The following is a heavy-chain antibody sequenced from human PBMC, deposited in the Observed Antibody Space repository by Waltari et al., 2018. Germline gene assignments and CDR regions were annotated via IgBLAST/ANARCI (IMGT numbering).Heavy chain of an antibody. D-gene: IGHD3-10*01. CDR3: ARVGDYHGSGRFGLDV. J-gene: IGHJ6*02. Sequence: QVQLQPWGAGLLKPSETLSLTCAVSDGSFSVYFWVWIRQSPGKGLEWTGQSNRDGSNIYNPSLKSRVAMSVDTLKSQISLRLTSVTAADAAVYYCARVGDYHGSGRFGLDVWGQGTRVTVSS. CDR2: SNRDGSN. V-gene: IGHV4-34*01. CDR1: DGSFSVYF.